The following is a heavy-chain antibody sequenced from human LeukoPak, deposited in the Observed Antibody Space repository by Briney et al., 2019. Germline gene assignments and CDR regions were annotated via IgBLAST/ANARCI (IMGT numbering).Heavy chain of an antibody. CDR2: IIPIFGTA. V-gene: IGHV1-69*13. Sequence: SVKVSCKASGGTFSSYAISWVRQAPGQGLEWMGGIIPIFGTANYAQKFQGRVTITADESTSTAYMELSSLRSEDTAVYYCARDWTYDSSGYYPLHNWFDPWGQGTLVTVSS. J-gene: IGHJ5*02. CDR3: ARDWTYDSSGYYPLHNWFDP. D-gene: IGHD3-22*01. CDR1: GGTFSSYA.